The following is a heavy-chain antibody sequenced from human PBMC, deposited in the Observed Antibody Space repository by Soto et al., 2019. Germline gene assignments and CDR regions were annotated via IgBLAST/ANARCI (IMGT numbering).Heavy chain of an antibody. CDR1: GGTFSSYA. Sequence: QVQLVQSGAEVKKPGSSVKGSCKASGGTFSSYAISWVRQAPGQGLEWMGGIIPIFGTANYAQKFQGRVTITADESTSTAYMELSSLRSEDTAVYYCVRRDYYDSSGFDAFDIWGQGTMVTVSS. J-gene: IGHJ3*02. V-gene: IGHV1-69*01. D-gene: IGHD3-22*01. CDR3: VRRDYYDSSGFDAFDI. CDR2: IIPIFGTA.